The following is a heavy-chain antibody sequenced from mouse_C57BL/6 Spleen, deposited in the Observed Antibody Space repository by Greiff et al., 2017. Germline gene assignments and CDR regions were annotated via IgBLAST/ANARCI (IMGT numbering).Heavy chain of an antibody. D-gene: IGHD2-4*01. CDR3: ARGRTYDYQAWFAY. CDR2: ISYDGSN. Sequence: ESGPGLVKPSQSLSLTCSVTGYSITSGYYWNWIRQFPGNKLEWMGYISYDGSNNYNPSLKNRISITRDTSKNQFFLKLNSVTTEDTATYYCARGRTYDYQAWFAYWGQGTLVTVSA. CDR1: GYSITSGYY. J-gene: IGHJ3*01. V-gene: IGHV3-6*01.